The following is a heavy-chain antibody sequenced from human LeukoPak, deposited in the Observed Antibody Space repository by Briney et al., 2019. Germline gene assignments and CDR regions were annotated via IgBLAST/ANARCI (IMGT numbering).Heavy chain of an antibody. V-gene: IGHV2-5*01. CDR2: IYENDEK. CDR3: AHRHRGVASDI. D-gene: IGHD2-15*01. CDR1: GFSFSSGGVG. Sequence: SGPTLVNPTQTLTLTCTFSGFSFSSGGVGVGWIRQPPGGALGWLGVIYENDEKLYSSSLQNILSITKDTSKNQVVLTMANMDPVDTATYYCAHRHRGVASDIWGQGTMVTVSS. J-gene: IGHJ3*02.